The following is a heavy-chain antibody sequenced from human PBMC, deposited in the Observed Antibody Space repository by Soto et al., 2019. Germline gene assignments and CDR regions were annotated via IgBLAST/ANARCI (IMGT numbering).Heavy chain of an antibody. V-gene: IGHV2-26*01. CDR1: GFSLSNARMG. CDR2: IFSNDEK. J-gene: IGHJ4*02. CDR3: ARIKRNYYDSSGYSLYYFDY. Sequence: QVTLKESGPVLVKPTETLTLTCTVSGFSLSNARMGVSWIRQPPGKALEWLAHIFSNDEKSYSTSLKSRLTIPKDTSKSQVVLTMTNMDPVDTATYYCARIKRNYYDSSGYSLYYFDYWGQGTLVTVSS. D-gene: IGHD3-22*01.